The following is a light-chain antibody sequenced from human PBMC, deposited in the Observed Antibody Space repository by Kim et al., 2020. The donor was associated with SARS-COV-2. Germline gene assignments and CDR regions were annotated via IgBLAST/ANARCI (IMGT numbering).Light chain of an antibody. CDR2: QDS. V-gene: IGLV3-1*01. CDR1: KLGDKY. Sequence: VSPGQIASITCSGDKLGDKYACWYQQKPGQAPVLVIYQDSKRPSGIPERFSGSNSGNTATLTISGTQAMDEADYYCQAWDSSTVVFGGGTQLTVL. CDR3: QAWDSSTVV. J-gene: IGLJ2*01.